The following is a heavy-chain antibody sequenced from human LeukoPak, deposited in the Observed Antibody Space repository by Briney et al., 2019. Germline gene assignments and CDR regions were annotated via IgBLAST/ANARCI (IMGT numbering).Heavy chain of an antibody. Sequence: PGGSLRLSCAASGFTFSSYAMSWVRQASGKGLEWVSAISGSGGSTYYADSVKGRFTISRDNAKNTLYLQMNSLRVEDTAVYYCVRDRPHNCFDPWGQGTLVTVSS. CDR3: VRDRPHNCFDP. CDR1: GFTFSSYA. J-gene: IGHJ5*02. CDR2: ISGSGGST. V-gene: IGHV3-23*01. D-gene: IGHD6-6*01.